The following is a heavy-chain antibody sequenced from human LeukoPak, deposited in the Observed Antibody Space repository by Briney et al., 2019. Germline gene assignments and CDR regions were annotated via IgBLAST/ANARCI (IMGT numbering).Heavy chain of an antibody. J-gene: IGHJ5*02. V-gene: IGHV1-2*02. CDR1: GYTFTGYY. CDR2: INPNSGGT. CDR3: ARDPTYSTVVTPCNWFDP. Sequence: ASVKVSCKASGYTFTGYYMHWVRQAPGQGLEWMGWINPNSGGTNYAQKFQGRVTMTRDTSISTAYMELSRLRSDDTAVYYCARDPTYSTVVTPCNWFDPWGQGTLVTVSS. D-gene: IGHD4-23*01.